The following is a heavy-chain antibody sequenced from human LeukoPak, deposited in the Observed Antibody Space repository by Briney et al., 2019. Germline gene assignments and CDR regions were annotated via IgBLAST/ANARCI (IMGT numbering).Heavy chain of an antibody. CDR1: GGSFSGYY. CDR3: AGRAVVGFDY. J-gene: IGHJ4*02. V-gene: IGHV4-34*01. CDR2: INHSGST. D-gene: IGHD2-15*01. Sequence: PSETLSLTCAVYGGSFSGYYWSWIRQPPGKGLEWIGEINHSGSTNYNPSLKSRVTISVDTSKNQFSLKLSSVTAADTAVYYCAGRAVVGFDYWGQGTLVTVSS.